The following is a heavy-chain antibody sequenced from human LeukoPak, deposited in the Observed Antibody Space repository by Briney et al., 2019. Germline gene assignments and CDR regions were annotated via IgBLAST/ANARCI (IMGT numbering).Heavy chain of an antibody. Sequence: GRSLRLSCAASGITFIIYAMNCVRQAPGKGLEWVSGISGRGGSTYYADSVKGRFTISRDNSKNTLYLQLNSLRTGDSAVYYCAKDRSAARVGAPPTYYFAYWGQRTLVTVSS. CDR1: GITFIIYA. J-gene: IGHJ4*02. CDR3: AKDRSAARVGAPPTYYFAY. CDR2: ISGRGGST. V-gene: IGHV3-23*01. D-gene: IGHD1-26*01.